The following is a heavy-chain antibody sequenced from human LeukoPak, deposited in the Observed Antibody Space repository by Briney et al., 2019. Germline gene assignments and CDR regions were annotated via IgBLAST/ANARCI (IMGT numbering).Heavy chain of an antibody. D-gene: IGHD2-2*01. CDR1: GYSISSGYY. CDR3: ARVPATSPYFDY. Sequence: ETLSLTCTVSGYSISSGYYWGWIRQPPGKGLEWVANIKQDGSEKYYVDSVKGRFTISRDNAKNSLYLQMNSLRAEDTAVYYCARVPATSPYFDYWGQGTLVTVSS. CDR2: IKQDGSEK. V-gene: IGHV3-7*01. J-gene: IGHJ4*02.